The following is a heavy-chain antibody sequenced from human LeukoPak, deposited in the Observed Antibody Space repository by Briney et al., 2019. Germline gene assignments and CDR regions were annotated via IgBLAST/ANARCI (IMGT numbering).Heavy chain of an antibody. V-gene: IGHV1-69*13. Sequence: VASVNVSCKASGGTFSSYAISWVRQAPGQGLEWMGGIIPIFGTANYAQKFQGGVTITADESTSTAYMELSSLRSEDTAVYYCARGRYGDIVVVPAAQNWFDPWGQGTLVTVSS. CDR2: IIPIFGTA. J-gene: IGHJ5*02. D-gene: IGHD2-2*01. CDR3: ARGRYGDIVVVPAAQNWFDP. CDR1: GGTFSSYA.